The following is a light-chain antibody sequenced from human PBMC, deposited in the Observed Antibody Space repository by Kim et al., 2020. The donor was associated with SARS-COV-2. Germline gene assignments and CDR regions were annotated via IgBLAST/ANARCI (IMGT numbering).Light chain of an antibody. J-gene: IGKJ1*01. CDR1: QDISNY. Sequence: DIQMTLSPSSLSASVGDRVTITCRASQDISNYLAWYQQKPGKVPKLLIYSASSLQSGVPSRFGGSGSGTDFTLTITSLQPEDVATYYCQKYDSVPWTFGPGTKVDIK. CDR2: SAS. V-gene: IGKV1-27*01. CDR3: QKYDSVPWT.